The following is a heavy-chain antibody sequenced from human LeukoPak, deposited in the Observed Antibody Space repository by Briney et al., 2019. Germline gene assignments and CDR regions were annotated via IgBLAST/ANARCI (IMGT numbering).Heavy chain of an antibody. V-gene: IGHV1-18*01. CDR3: AIDYYGSGSYVGDY. CDR1: GYTFTSYG. CDR2: ISAYNGNT. Sequence: VASVKVSCKASGYTFTSYGISWVRQAPGQGLEWMGWISAYNGNTNYAQKLQGRVTMTTDTSTSTAYMELRSLRSDDTAVYYCAIDYYGSGSYVGDYWGQGTLVTVSS. D-gene: IGHD3-10*01. J-gene: IGHJ4*02.